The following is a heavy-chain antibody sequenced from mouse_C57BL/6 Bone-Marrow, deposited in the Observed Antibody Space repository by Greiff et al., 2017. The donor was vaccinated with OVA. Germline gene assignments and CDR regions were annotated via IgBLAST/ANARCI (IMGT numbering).Heavy chain of an antibody. CDR2: ISSGGSYT. CDR3: AAYYAMDD. J-gene: IGHJ4*01. Sequence: EVQGVESGGDLVKPGGSLTLSCAASGFTFSSYGMSWVRQTPDKRLEWVATISSGGSYTYYPDSVKGRFTISRDNAKNTLYLQMSSLKAEDTAMYYCAAYYAMDDWGQGTSVTVSA. V-gene: IGHV5-6*01. CDR1: GFTFSSYG.